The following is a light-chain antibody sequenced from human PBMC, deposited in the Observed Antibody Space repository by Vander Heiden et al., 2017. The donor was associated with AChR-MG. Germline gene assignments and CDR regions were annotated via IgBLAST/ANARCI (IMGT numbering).Light chain of an antibody. V-gene: IGLV1-44*01. CDR3: ATWDDTLNGHAV. CDR1: SSDIGSNP. J-gene: IGLJ7*01. CDR2: GNN. Sequence: QPVLTQPPSVSGTPGQRVTISCYGTSSDIGSNPVNWFQQLPGTAPKLLSYGNNQRPAGVPDRFSGSKSGTTAYLAISGLQSEDEADYHCATWDDTLNGHAVFGGGTQLTVV.